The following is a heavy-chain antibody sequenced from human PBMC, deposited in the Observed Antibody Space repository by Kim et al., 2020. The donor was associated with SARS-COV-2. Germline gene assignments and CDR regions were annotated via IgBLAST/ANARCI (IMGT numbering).Heavy chain of an antibody. CDR2: INHSGST. Sequence: SETLSLTCAVYGGSFSGYYWSWIHQPPGKGLEWIGEINHSGSTNYNPSLKSRVTISVDTSKNQFSLKLSSVTAADTALYYCARANYYDSMGLDYWGQGTL. CDR1: GGSFSGYY. V-gene: IGHV4-34*01. CDR3: ARANYYDSMGLDY. D-gene: IGHD3-22*01. J-gene: IGHJ4*02.